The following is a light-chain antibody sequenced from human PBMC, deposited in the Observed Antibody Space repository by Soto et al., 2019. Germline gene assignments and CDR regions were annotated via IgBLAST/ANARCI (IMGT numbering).Light chain of an antibody. CDR1: SSDVGSYNH. CDR3: CSYAGSSTWV. J-gene: IGLJ3*02. V-gene: IGLV2-23*01. CDR2: EGS. Sequence: QSVLTQPASVSGSPGQSITISCTGTSSDVGSYNHVSWYQQYPGKAPKLMIYEGSKRPSGVSNRFSGSKSGNTASLTICGLQAEDEADYYCCSYAGSSTWVFGGGTKLTV.